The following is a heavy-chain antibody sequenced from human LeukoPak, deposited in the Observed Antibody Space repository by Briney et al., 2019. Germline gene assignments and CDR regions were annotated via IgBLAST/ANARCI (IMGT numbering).Heavy chain of an antibody. J-gene: IGHJ5*02. CDR1: GFTFSIHG. V-gene: IGHV3-23*01. Sequence: PGGSLRLSYAASGFTFSIHGMNWVRQAPGKGLEWVSGISPGAAITYYAESVKGRFTISRDNSKHTLYMQINTLRAGHTAIYYCAKDCGWLHFCSLGQGTLVTVPS. CDR2: ISPGAAIT. D-gene: IGHD5-24*01. CDR3: AKDCGWLHFCS.